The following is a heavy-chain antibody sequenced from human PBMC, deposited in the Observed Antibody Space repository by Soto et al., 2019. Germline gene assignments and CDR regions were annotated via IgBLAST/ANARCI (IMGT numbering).Heavy chain of an antibody. CDR3: GSGWENNY. V-gene: IGHV3-30*03. CDR2: ISYDGSNK. J-gene: IGHJ4*02. D-gene: IGHD1-26*01. Sequence: LRLSCAASGFTFSSYGMHWVRQAPGKGLEWVAVISYDGSNKYYADSVKGRFTISRDNSKNTLYLQMNSLRAEDTAVYYCGSGWENNYWGQGTLVTVSS. CDR1: GFTFSSYG.